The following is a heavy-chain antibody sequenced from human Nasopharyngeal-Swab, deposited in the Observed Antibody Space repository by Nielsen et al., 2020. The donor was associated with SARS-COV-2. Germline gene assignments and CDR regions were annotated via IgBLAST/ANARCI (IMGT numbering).Heavy chain of an antibody. CDR2: ISGSDGSA. CDR3: ARIRTGAYFDY. Sequence: GESLKISCAASGFTFSSYAMSWVRQAPGKGLEWVSTISGSDGSAYYADSVKGRFTISRDNSRHTLCLQMNSLRAEDMAVYYCARIRTGAYFDYWGQGTLVTVSS. V-gene: IGHV3-23*01. CDR1: GFTFSSYA. J-gene: IGHJ4*02. D-gene: IGHD1-14*01.